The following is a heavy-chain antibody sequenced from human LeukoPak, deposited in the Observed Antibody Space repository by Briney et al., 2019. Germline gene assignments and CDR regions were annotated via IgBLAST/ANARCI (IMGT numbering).Heavy chain of an antibody. V-gene: IGHV4-59*01. CDR1: GGSISSYY. J-gene: IGHJ5*02. D-gene: IGHD3-10*01. CDR3: ASSRYYGSGSYYH. CDR2: IYYSGST. Sequence: SETLSLTCTVSGGSISSYYWSWIRQPPEKGLEWIGYIYYSGSTNYNPSLKSRATISVDTSKNQFSLKLSSVTAADTAVYYCASSRYYGSGSYYHWGQGTLVTVSS.